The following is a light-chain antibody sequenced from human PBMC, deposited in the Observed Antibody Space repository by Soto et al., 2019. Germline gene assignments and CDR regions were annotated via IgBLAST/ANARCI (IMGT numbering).Light chain of an antibody. CDR1: QDVSNY. CDR2: DAS. V-gene: IGKV1-33*01. CDR3: KKYDRRPPWT. Sequence: DIQMTQSPSSLSESVGDIVTITCQASQDVSNYLNWYQQKPGKATKLLIYDASTVETGVPSRFSGSGSGTDCTFTISSLHPEDISTYYCKKYDRRPPWTFGQGTKVEIK. J-gene: IGKJ1*01.